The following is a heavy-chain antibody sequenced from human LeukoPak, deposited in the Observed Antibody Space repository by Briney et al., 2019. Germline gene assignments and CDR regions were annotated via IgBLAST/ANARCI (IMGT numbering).Heavy chain of an antibody. CDR2: IKEDGREK. CDR3: AKDDERGYGYGLLDSGWRFYFAY. V-gene: IGHV3-7*03. Sequence: PGGSLRLSCAVSGLTFRRYWMSWVRQAPGKGLEWVASIKEDGREKYYVDSVKGRFTIFRDNSKSTLYLQMNSLRAGDTAVYYCAKDDERGYGYGLLDSGWRFYFAYWGQGTLVTVSS. D-gene: IGHD5-18*01. CDR1: GLTFRRYW. J-gene: IGHJ4*02.